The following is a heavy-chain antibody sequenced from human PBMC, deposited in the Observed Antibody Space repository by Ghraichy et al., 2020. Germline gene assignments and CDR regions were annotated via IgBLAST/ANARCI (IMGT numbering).Heavy chain of an antibody. J-gene: IGHJ5*02. CDR1: GGSIINYY. D-gene: IGHD3-3*01. CDR2: IYYRGST. Sequence: SETLSLTCTVSGGSIINYYWSWIRQPPGKGLEWIGYIYYRGSTNYNPSLKGRVTISVDTSRNQFSLKLSSVTAADTAVYYCARGGHDFWSGYTFHWFDPWGQGTLVTVSS. V-gene: IGHV4-59*01. CDR3: ARGGHDFWSGYTFHWFDP.